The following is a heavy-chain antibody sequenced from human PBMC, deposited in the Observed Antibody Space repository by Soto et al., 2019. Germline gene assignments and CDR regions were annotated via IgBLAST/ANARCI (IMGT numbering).Heavy chain of an antibody. CDR3: AKDPVVPAAIRYAFDI. Sequence: LSLSCAASGFTFSSYAMSWVRHAPGKGLEWVLAISGSGGSTYYADSVKGRFTISRDNSTNTLYLQMNSLRAVDTAVYYCAKDPVVPAAIRYAFDIGGQGTMVTASS. J-gene: IGHJ3*02. V-gene: IGHV3-23*01. CDR1: GFTFSSYA. D-gene: IGHD2-2*02. CDR2: ISGSGGST.